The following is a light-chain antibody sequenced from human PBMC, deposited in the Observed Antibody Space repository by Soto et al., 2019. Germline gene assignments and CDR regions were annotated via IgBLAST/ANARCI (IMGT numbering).Light chain of an antibody. J-gene: IGKJ4*01. CDR2: AAS. CDR3: KKSRSFPLT. Sequence: DIQMTQSPSSLSASVGDSVTITCRASQDLDRWLAWYQQKPGEAPKVLIFAASSLQSGLPQRFSGGGSGTDLYLTISRLQPEDFATYYCKKSRSFPLTFGGGTKVDIK. V-gene: IGKV1-12*01. CDR1: QDLDRW.